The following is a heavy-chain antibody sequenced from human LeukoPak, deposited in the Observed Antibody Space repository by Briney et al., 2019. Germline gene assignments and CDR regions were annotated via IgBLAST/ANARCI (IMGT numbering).Heavy chain of an antibody. CDR3: AKDLDDHGSGTCFDY. J-gene: IGHJ4*02. CDR1: EFTFRSYA. V-gene: IGHV3-30*18. D-gene: IGHD3-10*01. CDR2: ISYDGRNK. Sequence: PGGSLRLSCAASEFTFRSYAIHWVRQAPGKGLEWVAVISYDGRNKYYSDSVKGRFTISRDNSKNTLFLQMNSLRAEDTAVYYCAKDLDDHGSGTCFDYWGQRTLVTVSS.